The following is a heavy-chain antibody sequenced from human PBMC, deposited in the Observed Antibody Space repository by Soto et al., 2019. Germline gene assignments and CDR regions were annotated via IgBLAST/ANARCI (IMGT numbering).Heavy chain of an antibody. CDR3: AREGRGKKAGYNGLVSLGY. V-gene: IGHV1-69*06. CDR1: GSRFSNYV. CDR2: IIPIFNST. D-gene: IGHD2-2*02. Sequence: ASVKVSCKVSGSRFSNYVISWVRQAPGHGLEWLGRIIPIFNSTKYAQSFQGRVTITADKSTSTASLELSSLRSDDTAAYYCAREGRGKKAGYNGLVSLGYWGQGTLVTVSS. J-gene: IGHJ4*02.